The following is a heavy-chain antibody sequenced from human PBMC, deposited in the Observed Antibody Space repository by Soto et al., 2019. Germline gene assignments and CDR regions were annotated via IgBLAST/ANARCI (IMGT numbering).Heavy chain of an antibody. V-gene: IGHV3-74*01. J-gene: IGHJ5*02. CDR1: GFTFTNYW. CDR3: ATVATGSWDWFDP. Sequence: EVQLVESGGGLVQPGGSLRLSCAASGFTFTNYWMHWVRQVPGKGLVWVSRINSDGTRTTYADSVRGRFTISSDNAKNTLYLQMNRLRAEDTAVYYCATVATGSWDWFDPWGQGTLVTVSS. D-gene: IGHD1-26*01. CDR2: INSDGTRT.